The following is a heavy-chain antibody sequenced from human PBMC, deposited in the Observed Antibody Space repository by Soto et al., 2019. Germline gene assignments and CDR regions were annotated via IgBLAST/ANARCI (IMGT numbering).Heavy chain of an antibody. V-gene: IGHV1-46*01. D-gene: IGHD1-26*01. Sequence: EASVKVSCKASGYTFTSYYMHWVRQAPGQGLEWMGIINPSGGSTSYAQKFQGRVTMTRDTSTSTVYMELSSLRSEDTAVYYCAVIVGATKPFDYWGQGTLVTVSS. J-gene: IGHJ4*02. CDR1: GYTFTSYY. CDR3: AVIVGATKPFDY. CDR2: INPSGGST.